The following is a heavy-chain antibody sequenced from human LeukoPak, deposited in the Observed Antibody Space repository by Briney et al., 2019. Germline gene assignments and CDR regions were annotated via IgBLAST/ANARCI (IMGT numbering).Heavy chain of an antibody. V-gene: IGHV3-66*01. J-gene: IGHJ3*02. CDR3: ARDFLDWGTRTGAFDI. CDR2: IYSDGTT. D-gene: IGHD1-1*01. CDR1: GFTVSSNY. Sequence: PGGSLRLSCAASGFTVSSNYMSWVRQAPGKGLEWVSVIYSDGTTYYAASVKGRFTISRDISKNTLYLQMNSLRVEDTAMYYCARDFLDWGTRTGAFDIWAKGQWSPSLQ.